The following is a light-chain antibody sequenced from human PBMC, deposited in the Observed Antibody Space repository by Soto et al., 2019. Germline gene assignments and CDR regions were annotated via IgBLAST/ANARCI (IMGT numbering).Light chain of an antibody. CDR1: QSVSSSY. CDR3: HQYNSWPPGT. J-gene: IGKJ2*01. CDR2: GAS. V-gene: IGKV3-15*01. Sequence: EIVMTQSPATLSVSPGERATLSCRAIQSVSSSYLAWYQQKPGQAPRLLIYGASSRATGIPARFSGSGSGTEFTLTISSLQSEDFALYYCHQYNSWPPGTFGQGTKVDIK.